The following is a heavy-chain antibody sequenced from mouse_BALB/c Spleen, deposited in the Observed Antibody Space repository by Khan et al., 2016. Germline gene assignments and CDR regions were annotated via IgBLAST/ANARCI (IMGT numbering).Heavy chain of an antibody. CDR3: ARWNGNIAMDY. CDR1: GYTFTDYA. J-gene: IGHJ4*01. Sequence: QMQLEESGPELVRPGVSVKISCKGSGYTFTDYAMHWVKQSHAKSLEWIGVISTYYGNTNYNQKFKGKATMTVDKSSSTAYMELARLTSEDSAIYYCARWNGNIAMDYWGQGTSVTVSS. V-gene: IGHV1S137*01. D-gene: IGHD2-1*01. CDR2: ISTYYGNT.